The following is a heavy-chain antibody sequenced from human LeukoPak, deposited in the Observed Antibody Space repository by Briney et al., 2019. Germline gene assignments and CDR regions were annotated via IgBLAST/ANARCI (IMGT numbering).Heavy chain of an antibody. CDR3: ARGPARYSSSWKGDWYFDY. J-gene: IGHJ4*02. CDR1: GGTFSSYA. CDR2: IIPIFGTA. D-gene: IGHD6-13*01. Sequence: EASVKVSCKASGGTFSSYAISWVRQAPGQGLEWMGGIIPIFGTANYAQKFQGRVTITTDESTSTAYMELSSLRSEDTAVYYCARGPARYSSSWKGDWYFDYWGQGTLVTVSS. V-gene: IGHV1-69*05.